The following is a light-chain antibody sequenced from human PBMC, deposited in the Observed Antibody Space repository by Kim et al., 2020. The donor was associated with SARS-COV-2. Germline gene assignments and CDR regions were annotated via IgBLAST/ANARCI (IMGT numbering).Light chain of an antibody. J-gene: IGLJ2*01. CDR1: SLRSYY. CDR3: NSRDSNDNVV. CDR2: GKN. V-gene: IGLV3-19*01. Sequence: ALGQTVRIKCQGDSLRSYYATGYQQKPGQAPILVIYGKNNRPSGIPDRFSGSSSGNTASLTITGTQAGDEADYYCNSRDSNDNVVFGGGTKLTVL.